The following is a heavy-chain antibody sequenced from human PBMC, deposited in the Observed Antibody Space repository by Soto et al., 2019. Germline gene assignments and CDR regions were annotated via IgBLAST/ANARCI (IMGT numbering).Heavy chain of an antibody. Sequence: QPGGSLRLSCAASGFTVSSNYMSWVRQAPGKGLEWVSVIYSGGSTYYADSVKGRFTISRDNSKNTLYLQMNSLRAEDTAVYYCARDYYGSGSYYNEVDYYYYYGMDVWGQGTTVTVSS. CDR1: GFTVSSNY. V-gene: IGHV3-53*01. CDR3: ARDYYGSGSYYNEVDYYYYYGMDV. D-gene: IGHD3-10*01. CDR2: IYSGGST. J-gene: IGHJ6*02.